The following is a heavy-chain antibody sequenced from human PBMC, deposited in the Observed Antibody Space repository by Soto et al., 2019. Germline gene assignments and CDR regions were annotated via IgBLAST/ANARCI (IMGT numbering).Heavy chain of an antibody. CDR1: GYTFTGYY. V-gene: IGHV1-2*04. CDR3: AREGSSSVGGMDV. Sequence: RASVKVSCKASGYTFTGYYMHWVRQAPGQGLEWMGWINPNSGGTNYAQKFQGWVTMTRDTSISTAYMELSRLRSDDTAVYYCAREGSSSVGGMDVWGQGTTVTVSS. J-gene: IGHJ6*02. D-gene: IGHD1-26*01. CDR2: INPNSGGT.